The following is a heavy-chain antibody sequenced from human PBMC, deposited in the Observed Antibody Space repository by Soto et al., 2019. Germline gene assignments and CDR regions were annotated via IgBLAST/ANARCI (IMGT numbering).Heavy chain of an antibody. D-gene: IGHD6-25*01. CDR1: GGSISSYY. CDR3: ARGGTYYGMDV. J-gene: IGHJ6*02. Sequence: QVQLQESGPGLVKPSETLSLTCTVSGGSISSYYWSCVRQPAGKGLEWIGRIYTSGSTNYNPSLKSRVTMSVDTSKNQFFLKLSSVTAADTAMYYCARGGTYYGMDVWVQGTTVTVSS. V-gene: IGHV4-4*07. CDR2: IYTSGST.